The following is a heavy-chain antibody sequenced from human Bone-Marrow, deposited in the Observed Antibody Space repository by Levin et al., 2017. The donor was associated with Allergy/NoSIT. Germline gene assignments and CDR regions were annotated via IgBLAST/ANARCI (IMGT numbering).Heavy chain of an antibody. V-gene: IGHV3-30*04. CDR3: ARDESSGYFGGIDV. Sequence: GGSLRLSCAASGFSLSNYVMNWVRQAPGKGLEWVAVISYDGSNIYYADFVKGRFTISRDNSKNTLFLQMSSLRAEDTAMYYCARDESSGYFGGIDVWGQGTTVTVSS. D-gene: IGHD3-22*01. J-gene: IGHJ6*02. CDR2: ISYDGSNI. CDR1: GFSLSNYV.